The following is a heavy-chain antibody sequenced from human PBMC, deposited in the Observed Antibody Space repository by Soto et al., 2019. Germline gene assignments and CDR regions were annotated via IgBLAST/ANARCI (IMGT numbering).Heavy chain of an antibody. CDR2: IIPIFGTA. Sequence: QVQLVQSGAEVKKPGSSVKVSCKASGGTFSSYAISWVRQAPGQGLEWMGGIIPIFGTANYAQKFQGRVTITADESTSTAYMGLSSLRSEDTAVYYCARSILPCSSTSCYRPDYYYYYGMDVWGQGTTVTVSS. V-gene: IGHV1-69*01. D-gene: IGHD2-2*02. J-gene: IGHJ6*02. CDR3: ARSILPCSSTSCYRPDYYYYYGMDV. CDR1: GGTFSSYA.